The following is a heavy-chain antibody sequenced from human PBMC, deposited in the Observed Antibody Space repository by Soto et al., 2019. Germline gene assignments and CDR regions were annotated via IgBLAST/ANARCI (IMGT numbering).Heavy chain of an antibody. CDR1: GGSINSDSYH. D-gene: IGHD2-21*02. J-gene: IGHJ6*02. CDR3: AREDDGGDSLDV. Sequence: SETLSLTCTVSGGSINSDSYHWTLIRQSPGKGLEWIGYIHHSGAFLYNPSFKSRLTISVDTSKNQFSLHLSSVTDADTAVYFCAREDDGGDSLDVWGQGTTVTVSS. V-gene: IGHV4-30-4*08. CDR2: IHHSGAF.